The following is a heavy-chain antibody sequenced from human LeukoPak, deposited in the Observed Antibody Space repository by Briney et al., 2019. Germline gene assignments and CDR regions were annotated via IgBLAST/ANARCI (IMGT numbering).Heavy chain of an antibody. CDR3: TRSTYCNSTSCYPGAFDI. D-gene: IGHD2-2*01. CDR2: IGTVGDT. J-gene: IGHJ3*02. V-gene: IGHV3-13*01. CDR1: GFSFRNYD. Sequence: HTGGSLRLSRAASGFSFRNYDMHWVRQPTGKGLEWVSAIGTVGDTFYPDSVKGRFTISRDNAKNFLYLQMNSLRAGDTAVYYCTRSTYCNSTSCYPGAFDIWGQGTMVTVSA.